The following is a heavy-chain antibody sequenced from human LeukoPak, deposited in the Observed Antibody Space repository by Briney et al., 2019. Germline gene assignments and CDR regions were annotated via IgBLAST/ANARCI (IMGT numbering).Heavy chain of an antibody. CDR1: GDSISGYY. Sequence: SETLSLTCTVSGDSISGYYWSWIRQPPGKGLEWIGYINYSGTTNSNPSLKSRVTISIDTPKNQFSLKLGSVTAADTAVYYCARTSGWGSRSGFDYWGQGTLVTVSS. CDR2: INYSGTT. V-gene: IGHV4-59*08. J-gene: IGHJ4*02. CDR3: ARTSGWGSRSGFDY. D-gene: IGHD7-27*01.